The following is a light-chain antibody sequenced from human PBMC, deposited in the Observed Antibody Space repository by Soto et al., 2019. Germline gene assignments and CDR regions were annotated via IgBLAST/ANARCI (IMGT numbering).Light chain of an antibody. J-gene: IGLJ1*01. V-gene: IGLV2-14*03. CDR1: SSDVGGYNY. CDR3: SSYTSSTTPYV. CDR2: DVN. Sequence: QSVLTQPASVSGSPGQSITILCTGTSSDVGGYNYVSWYQHHPGKAPKLMIYDVNHRPSGVSKRFSGSKSGNTASLTISGLQADDEAEYFCSSYTSSTTPYVFGTGTKLTVL.